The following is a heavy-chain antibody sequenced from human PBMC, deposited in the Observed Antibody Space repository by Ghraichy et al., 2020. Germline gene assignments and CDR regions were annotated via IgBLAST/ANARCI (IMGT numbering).Heavy chain of an antibody. CDR1: GDSINSYS. J-gene: IGHJ6*02. D-gene: IGHD1-14*01. Sequence: SETLSLTCTVSGDSINSYSWSWIRQSAGKGLEWIGRIFTSGSTHYNPSLKSRVTMSADTSKNQVSLKLDSVTAADTAVYYCARGHYNSRLYFHNVDIWGQGTSVNVSS. CDR2: IFTSGST. V-gene: IGHV4-4*07. CDR3: ARGHYNSRLYFHNVDI.